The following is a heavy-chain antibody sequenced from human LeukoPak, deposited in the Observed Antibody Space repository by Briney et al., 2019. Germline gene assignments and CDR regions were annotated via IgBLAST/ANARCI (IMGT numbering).Heavy chain of an antibody. V-gene: IGHV3-30*02. CDR1: GFIFSTYW. D-gene: IGHD3-3*01. J-gene: IGHJ5*02. Sequence: GGSRRLSCAASGFIFSTYWMHWVRQAPGKGLEWVAFIRYDGSNKYYADSVKGRFTISRDNSKNTLYLQMNSLRAEDTAVYYCAKDSKGPPYDFWSAPTMHWFDPWGQGTLVTVSS. CDR3: AKDSKGPPYDFWSAPTMHWFDP. CDR2: IRYDGSNK.